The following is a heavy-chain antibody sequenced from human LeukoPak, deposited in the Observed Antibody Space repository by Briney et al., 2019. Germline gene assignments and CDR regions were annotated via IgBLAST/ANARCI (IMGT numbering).Heavy chain of an antibody. CDR3: AKVDRQLLYPDY. J-gene: IGHJ4*02. V-gene: IGHV3-23*01. D-gene: IGHD2-2*01. Sequence: GGSLRLSCAASGFTFSSYAMSWVRQAPGKGLEWVSAISGSGGSTYYADSVKGRFTISRDNSKNTLYLQMNSLRAEDTAVYCCAKVDRQLLYPDYWGQGTLVTVSS. CDR1: GFTFSSYA. CDR2: ISGSGGST.